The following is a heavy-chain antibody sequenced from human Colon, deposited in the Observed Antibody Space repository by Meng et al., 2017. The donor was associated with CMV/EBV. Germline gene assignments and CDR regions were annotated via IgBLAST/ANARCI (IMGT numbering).Heavy chain of an antibody. Sequence: SGCPVISHSYYWPWFRQPPGKPLEWIGFIYFVGTTKYNPSLSSRATISVDRSKNQFSLELTSVTPADTAVYFCAREYPPGVSGRIDSWSQGTLVTVSS. J-gene: IGHJ4*02. CDR2: IYFVGTT. V-gene: IGHV4-61*01. D-gene: IGHD2-8*01. CDR1: GCPVISHSYY. CDR3: AREYPPGVSGRIDS.